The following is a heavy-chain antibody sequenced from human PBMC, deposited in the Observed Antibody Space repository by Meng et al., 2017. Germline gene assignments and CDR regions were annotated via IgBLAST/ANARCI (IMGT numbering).Heavy chain of an antibody. CDR1: GFTVSSNY. Sequence: GGSLRLSCAASGFTVSSNYMSWVRQAPGKGLEWVSVIYSGGSTYYADSVKGRFTISRHNSKNTLYLQMNSLRAEDTAMYYCARDPEDNVWSPFDQWGQGTPVTVSS. CDR3: ARDPEDNVWSPFDQ. V-gene: IGHV3-53*04. J-gene: IGHJ4*02. D-gene: IGHD1-14*01. CDR2: IYSGGST.